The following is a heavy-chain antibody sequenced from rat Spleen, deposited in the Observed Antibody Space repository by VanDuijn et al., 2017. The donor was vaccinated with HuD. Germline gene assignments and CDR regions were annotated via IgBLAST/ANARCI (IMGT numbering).Heavy chain of an antibody. D-gene: IGHD5-1*01. CDR1: GFTFSDNY. CDR2: ISYDGDGT. Sequence: EVQLVESGGGLVQPGNSLKLSCAASGFTFSDNYMAWVRQAPTKGLEWVASISYDGDGTYYRDSLKGRFTISRVNARSILYLQMNSLRSEDTATYDCARHGPGSWYFDFWGPGNLVTVSS. V-gene: IGHV5-22*01. CDR3: ARHGPGSWYFDF. J-gene: IGHJ1*01.